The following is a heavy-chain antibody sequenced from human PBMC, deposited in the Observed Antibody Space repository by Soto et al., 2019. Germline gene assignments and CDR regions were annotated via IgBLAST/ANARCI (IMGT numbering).Heavy chain of an antibody. CDR2: TYQSGSA. CDR1: GGSISSGGDS. J-gene: IGHJ6*02. V-gene: IGHV4-30-2*06. Sequence: PSETLSLTCTVSGGSISSGGDSWTWIRQSPGKGLEWIGYTYQSGSAYYNPSLKSRVTISVDRSKNQFSLNLTSVTAADTAVYYCARDYYGMDVWGQGTTVTVSS. CDR3: ARDYYGMDV.